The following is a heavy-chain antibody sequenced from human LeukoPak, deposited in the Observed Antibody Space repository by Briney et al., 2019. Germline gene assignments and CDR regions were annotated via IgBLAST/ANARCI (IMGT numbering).Heavy chain of an antibody. CDR2: IPYDGSNK. J-gene: IGHJ4*02. V-gene: IGHV3-30*04. Sequence: PGGSLRLSCAASGFTFSSYAMHWVRQAPGKGLEWVALIPYDGSNKYYADSVKGRFTISRDNSKNTLYLQMNSLRAEDTAVYYCAKVRGYSSTWYYFDYWGQGTLVTVSS. CDR1: GFTFSSYA. CDR3: AKVRGYSSTWYYFDY. D-gene: IGHD6-13*01.